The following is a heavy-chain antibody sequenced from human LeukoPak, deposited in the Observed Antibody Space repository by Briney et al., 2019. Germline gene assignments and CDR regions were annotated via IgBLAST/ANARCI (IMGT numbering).Heavy chain of an antibody. D-gene: IGHD3-22*01. CDR3: ARTYYYDSSGYYFDY. J-gene: IGHJ4*02. Sequence: FQGRVTITADKSTSTAYMELSSLRSEDTAVYYCARTYYYDSSGYYFDYWGQGTLVTVSS. V-gene: IGHV1-69*02.